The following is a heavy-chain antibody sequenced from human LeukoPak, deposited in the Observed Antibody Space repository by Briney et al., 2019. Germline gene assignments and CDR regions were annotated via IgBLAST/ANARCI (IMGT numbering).Heavy chain of an antibody. CDR3: ARETTVGYFDD. D-gene: IGHD4-23*01. CDR1: GGSFSGYY. Sequence: SETLSLTCAVYGGSFSGYYWCWIRQPPGKGLEWIGEINHSGSTNYNPSLKSRVTISVDTSKNQFSLKLSSVTAADTAVYYCARETTVGYFDDWGQGTLVTVSS. V-gene: IGHV4-34*01. J-gene: IGHJ4*02. CDR2: INHSGST.